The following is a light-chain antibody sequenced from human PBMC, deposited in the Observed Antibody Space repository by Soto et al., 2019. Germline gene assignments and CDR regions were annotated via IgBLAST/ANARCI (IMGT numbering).Light chain of an antibody. J-gene: IGKJ3*01. CDR1: HSVSSN. Sequence: EIVMTQSPATLSVSPGERATLSCRASHSVSSNVAWYQQKPGQAPRLLIHSASTRATGISARFSGSRSGTEFTLSFSSLQFEDFAVYDCQQYNSWPRTFGPGT. V-gene: IGKV3-15*01. CDR2: SAS. CDR3: QQYNSWPRT.